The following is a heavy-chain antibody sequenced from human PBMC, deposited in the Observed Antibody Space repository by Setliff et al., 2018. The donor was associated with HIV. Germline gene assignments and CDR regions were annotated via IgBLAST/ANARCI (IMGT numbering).Heavy chain of an antibody. V-gene: IGHV4-39*07. CDR2: IYHSGST. Sequence: SETLSLTCTVSGGSISSSTYYWAWIRQPPGKGLEWIGEIYHSGSTNYNPSLKSRVTISVDKSKNQFSLKLSSVTAADTAVYYCAKSQNRDYYDNSGFLNYWGHGTLVTVSS. CDR3: AKSQNRDYYDNSGFLNY. D-gene: IGHD3-22*01. CDR1: GGSISSSTYY. J-gene: IGHJ4*01.